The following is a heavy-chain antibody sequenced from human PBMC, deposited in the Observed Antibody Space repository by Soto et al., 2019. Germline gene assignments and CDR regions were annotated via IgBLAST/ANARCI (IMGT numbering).Heavy chain of an antibody. CDR2: IWYDGSNK. CDR3: ARDKDWAFDY. V-gene: IGHV3-33*01. Sequence: GGSLRLSCAASGFNFSSYGMHWVRQAPGKGLEWVAIIWYDGSNKYYADSVKGRFTISRDNSKNTLYLQMNSLRAEDTDVYYCARDKDWAFDYWGQGTLVTVSS. D-gene: IGHD3-9*01. J-gene: IGHJ4*02. CDR1: GFNFSSYG.